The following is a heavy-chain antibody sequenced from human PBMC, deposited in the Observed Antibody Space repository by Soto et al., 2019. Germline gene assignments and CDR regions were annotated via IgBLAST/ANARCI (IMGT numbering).Heavy chain of an antibody. CDR3: AREFYGGNDY. D-gene: IGHD4-17*01. CDR1: GYSFTTYY. CDR2: INPSGGST. Sequence: ASVKVSCKASGYSFTTYYMHWVRQAPGQGLEWMGMINPSGGSTSYAQKFQGRVTMARDTSTSTVYMELSSLRSEDTAVFYCAREFYGGNDYWGQGTLVTVSS. J-gene: IGHJ4*02. V-gene: IGHV1-46*01.